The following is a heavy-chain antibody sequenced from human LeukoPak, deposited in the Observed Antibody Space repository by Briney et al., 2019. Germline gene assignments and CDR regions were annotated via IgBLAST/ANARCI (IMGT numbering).Heavy chain of an antibody. J-gene: IGHJ4*02. CDR2: ISGSGGST. Sequence: GGSLRLSCAAYGFTFSSYAMSWVRQAPGKGLEWVSAISGSGGSTYYADSVKGRFTISRDNSKNTLYLQMNSLRAEDTAVYYCAKVPDYYDSSGRDYWGQGTLVTVSS. V-gene: IGHV3-23*01. D-gene: IGHD3-22*01. CDR3: AKVPDYYDSSGRDY. CDR1: GFTFSSYA.